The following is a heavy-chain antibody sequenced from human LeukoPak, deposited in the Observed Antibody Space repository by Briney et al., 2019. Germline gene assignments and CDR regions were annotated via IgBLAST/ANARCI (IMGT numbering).Heavy chain of an antibody. Sequence: ASLKVSCKDSGYTFTSYDINCVRQATGQGVECMGWMNPNSGNTRYAQKFQGRVTMTRNTSISTAYMELSSLRSEDTAVYYCARGPNYDFWSGYAIDYWGQGTLVTVSS. CDR1: GYTFTSYD. J-gene: IGHJ4*02. D-gene: IGHD3-3*01. V-gene: IGHV1-8*01. CDR2: MNPNSGNT. CDR3: ARGPNYDFWSGYAIDY.